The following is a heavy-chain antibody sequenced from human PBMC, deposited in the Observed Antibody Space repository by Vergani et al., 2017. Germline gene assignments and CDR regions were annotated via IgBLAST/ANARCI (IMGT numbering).Heavy chain of an antibody. D-gene: IGHD6-13*01. CDR1: GGSFTSYH. CDR2: FYTGGGT. CDR3: ARDPLYSTTWPFLLLDMDV. J-gene: IGHJ6*02. Sequence: QVQLQQWGGGLLKPSETLSLTCVVNGGSFTSYHWTWIRQSPGEGLEWIGRFYTGGGTSYNPSLKSRVTISVDTSKNQFSLQLSSVTAADTAVYYCARDPLYSTTWPFLLLDMDVWGQGTTVTVSS. V-gene: IGHV4-59*10.